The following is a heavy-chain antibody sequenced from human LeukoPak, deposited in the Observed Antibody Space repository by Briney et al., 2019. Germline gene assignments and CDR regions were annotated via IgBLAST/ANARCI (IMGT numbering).Heavy chain of an antibody. CDR2: INPNSGGT. CDR1: GYTFSDYG. Sequence: ASVKVSCKASGYTFSDYGVTWVRQAPGQGLEWMGWINPNSGGTNYAPTFQGRVTMTRDTSISTAYMELSRLTSDDTAIYYCATTLHIVVVTWHAFDIWGQGTMVTVSS. V-gene: IGHV1-2*02. J-gene: IGHJ3*02. D-gene: IGHD2-21*02. CDR3: ATTLHIVVVTWHAFDI.